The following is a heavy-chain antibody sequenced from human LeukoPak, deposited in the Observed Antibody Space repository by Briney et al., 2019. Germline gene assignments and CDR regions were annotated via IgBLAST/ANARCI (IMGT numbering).Heavy chain of an antibody. CDR3: ARGRGYSGSSLDY. D-gene: IGHD5-12*01. V-gene: IGHV3-21*01. Sequence: GGSLRLSCAASGFTFSSYWMTWVRQAPGKGLEWVSSISSSSTYICYADSVKGRFTISRDNAKNSLYLQMNSLRAGDTAVYYCARGRGYSGSSLDYWGQGTLVTVSS. CDR2: ISSSSTYI. J-gene: IGHJ4*02. CDR1: GFTFSSYW.